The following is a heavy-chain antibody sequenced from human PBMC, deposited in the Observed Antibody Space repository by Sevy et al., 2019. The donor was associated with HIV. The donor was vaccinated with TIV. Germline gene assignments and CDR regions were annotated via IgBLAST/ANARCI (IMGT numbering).Heavy chain of an antibody. CDR3: TTDSKKRPLSALLDY. Sequence: GGYLRLSCAASGFTFSNAWMSWVRQAPGKGLEWVGRIKSKTDGGTTDYAAPVKGRFTISRDDSKNTRYLQMNSLKTEVTAIYYCTTDSKKRPLSALLDYWGQGTLVTVSS. CDR2: IKSKTDGGTT. CDR1: GFTFSNAW. V-gene: IGHV3-15*01. J-gene: IGHJ4*02.